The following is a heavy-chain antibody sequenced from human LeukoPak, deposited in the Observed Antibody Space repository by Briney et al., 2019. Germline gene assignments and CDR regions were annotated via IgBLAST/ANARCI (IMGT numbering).Heavy chain of an antibody. D-gene: IGHD6-13*01. V-gene: IGHV3-7*03. CDR1: GFTFSSYA. Sequence: RPGGSLRLSCAASGFTFSSYAMSWVRQAPGQGLEWVASIKEDGSEKHYVDSVKGRFTISRDNGKNSLYLQMNSLRAEDTAVYYCARDSGWWRFDFWGQGTLVTVSS. CDR2: IKEDGSEK. J-gene: IGHJ4*02. CDR3: ARDSGWWRFDF.